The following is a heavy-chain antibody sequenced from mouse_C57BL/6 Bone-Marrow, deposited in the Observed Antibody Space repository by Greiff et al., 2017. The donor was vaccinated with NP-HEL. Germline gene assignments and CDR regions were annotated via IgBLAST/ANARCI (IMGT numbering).Heavy chain of an antibody. CDR1: GFTFSDYY. CDR3: ARDRTTVVAGGFDY. Sequence: VQLKESEGGLVQPGSSMKLSCTASGFTFSDYYMAWVRQVPEKGLEWVANINYDGSSTYYLDSLKSRFIISRDNAKNILYLQMSSLKSEDTATYYCARDRTTVVAGGFDYWGQGTTLTVSS. CDR2: INYDGSST. V-gene: IGHV5-16*01. J-gene: IGHJ2*01. D-gene: IGHD1-1*01.